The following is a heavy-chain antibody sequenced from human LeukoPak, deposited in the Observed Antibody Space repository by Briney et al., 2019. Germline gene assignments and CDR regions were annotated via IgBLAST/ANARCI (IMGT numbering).Heavy chain of an antibody. CDR3: ARQLGQQLVLGSYYYMDV. Sequence: SETLSLTCTVSGGSISSSSYYRGWIRQPPGKGLEWLGSIYYSGSTYYNPSLKSRVTISVDTSKNQFSLKLSSVTAADTAVYYCARQLGQQLVLGSYYYMDVWGKGTTVTVSS. CDR1: GGSISSSSYY. D-gene: IGHD6-13*01. CDR2: IYYSGST. V-gene: IGHV4-39*01. J-gene: IGHJ6*03.